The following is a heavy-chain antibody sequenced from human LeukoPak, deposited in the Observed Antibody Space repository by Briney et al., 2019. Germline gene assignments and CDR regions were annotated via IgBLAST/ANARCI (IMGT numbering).Heavy chain of an antibody. D-gene: IGHD1-7*01. CDR2: INHSGST. V-gene: IGHV4-34*01. CDR1: GGSFSGYY. Sequence: SETPSLTCAVYGGSFSGYYWSWIRQPPGKGLEWIGEINHSGSTNYNPSLKSRVTISVDTSKNQFSLKLSSVTAADTAVYYCARSAVISRTSKPYYFDYWGQGILVTVSS. CDR3: ARSAVISRTSKPYYFDY. J-gene: IGHJ4*02.